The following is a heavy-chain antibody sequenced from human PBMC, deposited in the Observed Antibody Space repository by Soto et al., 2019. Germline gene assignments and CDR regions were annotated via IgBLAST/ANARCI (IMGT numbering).Heavy chain of an antibody. V-gene: IGHV3-23*01. J-gene: IGHJ6*02. CDR1: GFTFSSYA. D-gene: IGHD1-26*01. CDR2: ISGSGGST. Sequence: GGSLRLSCAASGFTFSSYAMSWVRQAPGKGLEWVSAISGSGGSTYYADSVKGRFTISRDNSKNTLYLQMNSLRAEDTAVYYCAKDIGIVGAHGSGYYYYGMDVWGQGTTVTVSS. CDR3: AKDIGIVGAHGSGYYYYGMDV.